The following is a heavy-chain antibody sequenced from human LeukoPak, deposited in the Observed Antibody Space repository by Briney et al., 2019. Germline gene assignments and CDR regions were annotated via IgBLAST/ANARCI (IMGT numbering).Heavy chain of an antibody. Sequence: PSETLSLTCAVSGGSISSGGYSWSWIRQPPGKGLEWIGCIYHSGSTYYNPSLKSRLTISVDSSKNQFSLKLSSVTAANTAVYYCARQAYCSSTSCSELDWFDPWGQGTLVTVSS. CDR1: GGSISSGGYS. CDR3: ARQAYCSSTSCSELDWFDP. CDR2: IYHSGST. D-gene: IGHD2-2*01. J-gene: IGHJ5*02. V-gene: IGHV4-30-2*01.